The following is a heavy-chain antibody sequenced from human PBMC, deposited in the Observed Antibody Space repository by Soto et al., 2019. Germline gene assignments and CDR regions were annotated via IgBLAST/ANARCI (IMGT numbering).Heavy chain of an antibody. Sequence: SETLSLTCTVSGGSISSGDYYWSWIRQPPGEGLEWIGYIYYSGSTYYNPSLKSRVTISVDTSKNQFSLKLSSVTAADTAVYYCARVSVDTAMAYYFDYWGQGTLVTVSS. CDR2: IYYSGST. CDR3: ARVSVDTAMAYYFDY. D-gene: IGHD5-18*01. CDR1: GGSISSGDYY. V-gene: IGHV4-30-4*01. J-gene: IGHJ4*02.